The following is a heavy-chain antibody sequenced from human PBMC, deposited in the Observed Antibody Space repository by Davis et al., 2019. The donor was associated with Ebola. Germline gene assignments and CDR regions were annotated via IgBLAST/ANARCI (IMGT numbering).Heavy chain of an antibody. CDR1: GFFFDDYA. D-gene: IGHD3-10*01. CDR2: INWNGGST. Sequence: GESLKISCTASGFFFDDYALSWVRQAPGKGLEWIAGINWNGGSTGYADSVKGRFTISRDNSKNTVHLQMDSLRADDTATYFCAKGPYYYGTGSDIYYFDSWGQGTLVTVSS. J-gene: IGHJ4*02. CDR3: AKGPYYYGTGSDIYYFDS. V-gene: IGHV3-20*04.